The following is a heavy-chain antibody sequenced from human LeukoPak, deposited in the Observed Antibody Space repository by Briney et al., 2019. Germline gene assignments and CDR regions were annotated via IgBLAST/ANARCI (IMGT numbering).Heavy chain of an antibody. CDR3: ARSGHPLTWLLRDLFFDY. D-gene: IGHD5-24*01. Sequence: GGSLRLSCASSGFSFSTYNMNRVSQAPGKGLEWVSSISSRNNYIYYADSVKGRFTISRDNAKNSLYLQMDSLRAEDTAVYYCARSGHPLTWLLRDLFFDYWGQGTLVTVSS. CDR2: ISSRNNYI. V-gene: IGHV3-21*06. J-gene: IGHJ4*02. CDR1: GFSFSTYN.